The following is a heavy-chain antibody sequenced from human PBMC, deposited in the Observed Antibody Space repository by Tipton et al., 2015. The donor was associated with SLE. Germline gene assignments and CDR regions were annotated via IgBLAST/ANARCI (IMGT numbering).Heavy chain of an antibody. CDR3: AGTHYDFWSGYDAFDI. CDR1: GDSMNNYY. Sequence: TLSLTCSVSGDSMNNYYWSWIRQPAGKALEWIGRLYTSGSTNYNPSLKSRVTMSVDTSQRQFSLLLSSVTAADTAVYYCAGTHYDFWSGYDAFDIWGQGTMVTVSS. D-gene: IGHD3-3*01. CDR2: LYTSGST. J-gene: IGHJ3*02. V-gene: IGHV4-4*07.